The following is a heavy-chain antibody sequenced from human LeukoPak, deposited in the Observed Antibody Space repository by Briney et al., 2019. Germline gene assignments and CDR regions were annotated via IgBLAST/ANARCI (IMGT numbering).Heavy chain of an antibody. CDR3: ARDGEYGTGSYYSVCFDY. CDR2: IHPRSGDT. D-gene: IGHD3-10*01. CDR1: GYSFTAFY. Sequence: ASVTVSCKASGYSFTAFYIHWVRQAPGQGLEWMGWIHPRSGDTNYAYKFQGRVIITSDTSISTAYMDLDSLGSDDTAVYYCARDGEYGTGSYYSVCFDYWGQGILVTVSS. V-gene: IGHV1-2*02. J-gene: IGHJ4*02.